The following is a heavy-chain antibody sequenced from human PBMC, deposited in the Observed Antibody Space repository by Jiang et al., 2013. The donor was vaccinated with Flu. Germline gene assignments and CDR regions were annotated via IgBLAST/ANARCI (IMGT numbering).Heavy chain of an antibody. J-gene: IGHJ4*02. CDR1: YY. CDR3: ARGEVVTVMNDY. V-gene: IGHV1-46*03. D-gene: IGHD4-23*01. Sequence: YYMHWVRQAPGQGLEWMGIINPSGGSTSYAQKFQGRVTMTRDTSTSTVYMELSSLRSEDTAVYYCARGEVVTVMNDYWGQGTLVTVSS. CDR2: INPSGGST.